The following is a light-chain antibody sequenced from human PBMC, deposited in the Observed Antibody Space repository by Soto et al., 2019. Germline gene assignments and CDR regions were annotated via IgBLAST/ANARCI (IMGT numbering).Light chain of an antibody. Sequence: QSALTQPASVSGSPGQSITISCTGTSSDVGSYNLVSWYQQHPGKAPKLLIFEVNKRPSGVSDRFSGSKSGNTASLTISGLQAEDEADYHCCSHAGSSTLYVFGTGTKLTVL. V-gene: IGLV2-23*02. CDR2: EVN. J-gene: IGLJ1*01. CDR1: SSDVGSYNL. CDR3: CSHAGSSTLYV.